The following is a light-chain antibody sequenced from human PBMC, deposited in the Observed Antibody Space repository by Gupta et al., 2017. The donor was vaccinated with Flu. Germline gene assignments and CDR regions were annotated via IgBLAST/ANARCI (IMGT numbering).Light chain of an antibody. CDR1: ESINNW. J-gene: IGKJ1*01. V-gene: IGKV1-5*03. Sequence: DIQMTQSPSTLSASVGDRVTITCRASESINNWLAWYHQKVGEPPKLLIYKTSTLQSGVPSRFSGSGSGTEFTLTISGRQADDCGIYYCQQYNNGRTFGQGTKVEIK. CDR2: KTS. CDR3: QQYNNGRT.